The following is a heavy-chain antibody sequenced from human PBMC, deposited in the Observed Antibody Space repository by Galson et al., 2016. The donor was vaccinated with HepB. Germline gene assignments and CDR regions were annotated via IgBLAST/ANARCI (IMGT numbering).Heavy chain of an antibody. CDR1: GVPLSRAA. V-gene: IGHV3-23*01. J-gene: IGHJ4*02. CDR3: ADRGSLWYLVS. D-gene: IGHD6-19*01. Sequence: SLRLSCAVSGVPLSRAALSWVRQAPGKGLEWVSSISIGDDTTYYADSVKGWFTISRDSSRNTLSLQMNSLPAEDTAIYYCADRGSLWYLVSWGQGTLVTVSS. CDR2: ISIGDDTT.